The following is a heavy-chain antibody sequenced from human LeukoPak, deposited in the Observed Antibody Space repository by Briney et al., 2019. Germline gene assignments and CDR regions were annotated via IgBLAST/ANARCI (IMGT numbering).Heavy chain of an antibody. CDR3: ARVVVVTATHWYFDL. D-gene: IGHD2-21*02. Sequence: GESLKISCEASGYIFPNHWIGWVRQVPGKGLDWMGLIHPGDSDTRYSPSFQGQVTISVDKSITTAYLQWSSLQASDTAIYFCARVVVVTATHWYFDLWGRGSLVTVFS. CDR2: IHPGDSDT. V-gene: IGHV5-51*01. CDR1: GYIFPNHW. J-gene: IGHJ2*01.